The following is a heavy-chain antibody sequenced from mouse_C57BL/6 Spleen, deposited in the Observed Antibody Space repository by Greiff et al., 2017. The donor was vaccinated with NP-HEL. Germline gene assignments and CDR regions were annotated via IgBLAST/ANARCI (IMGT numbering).Heavy chain of an antibody. J-gene: IGHJ2*01. CDR1: GYSITSGYY. Sequence: EVQVVESGPGLVKPSQSLSLTCSVTGYSITSGYYWNWIRQFPGNKLEWMGYISYDGSNNYNPSLKNRISITRDTSKNQFFLKLNSVTTEDTATYYCARALLYFDYWGQGTTLTVSS. V-gene: IGHV3-6*01. CDR2: ISYDGSN. CDR3: ARALLYFDY.